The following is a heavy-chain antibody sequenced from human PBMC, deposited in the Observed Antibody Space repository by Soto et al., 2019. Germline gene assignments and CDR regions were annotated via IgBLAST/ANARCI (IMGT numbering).Heavy chain of an antibody. V-gene: IGHV4-39*01. CDR1: GGSISSSSYY. J-gene: IGHJ4*02. CDR3: ARALGGWLQHPTAGFDY. CDR2: IYYSGST. Sequence: PSETLSLTCTVSGGSISSSSYYWGWIRQPPGKGLEWIGSIYYSGSTYYNPSLKSRVTISVDTSKNQFSLKLSSVTAADTAVYYCARALGGWLQHPTAGFDYWGQGTLVTVSS. D-gene: IGHD3-16*01.